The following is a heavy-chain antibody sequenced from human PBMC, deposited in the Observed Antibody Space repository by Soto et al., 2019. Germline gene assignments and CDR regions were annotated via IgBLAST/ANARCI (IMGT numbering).Heavy chain of an antibody. Sequence: VQLVESGGGLVKPGGSLRLSCAASGFTFSSYEMNWVRQAPGKGLEWVSYISSSGSTIYYADSVKGRFTISRDNAKNSLYLQMNSLRAEDTAVYYCARGRTYYYDSSGYWSGWDAFDIWGQGTMVTVSS. CDR3: ARGRTYYYDSSGYWSGWDAFDI. D-gene: IGHD3-22*01. CDR1: GFTFSSYE. J-gene: IGHJ3*02. CDR2: ISSSGSTI. V-gene: IGHV3-48*03.